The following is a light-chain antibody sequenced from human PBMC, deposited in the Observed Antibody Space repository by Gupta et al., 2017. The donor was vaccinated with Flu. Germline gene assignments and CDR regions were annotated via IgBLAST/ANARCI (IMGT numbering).Light chain of an antibody. CDR2: GAS. J-gene: IGKJ5*01. CDR3: QQCNDWPLIT. CDR1: QSVHIN. Sequence: ATLSVSPGARATLSCRASQSVHINLAWYQQKPGQAPRLLIYGASTRATGIPARFSGSGSGTEFTLTISSLQSEDFAVYYCQQCNDWPLITFGQGTRLEIK. V-gene: IGKV3-15*01.